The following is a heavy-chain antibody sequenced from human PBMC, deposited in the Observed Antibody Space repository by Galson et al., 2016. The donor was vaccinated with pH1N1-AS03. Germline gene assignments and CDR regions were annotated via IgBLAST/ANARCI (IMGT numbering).Heavy chain of an antibody. CDR1: GFSLTGPGVC. V-gene: IGHV2-70*20. D-gene: IGHD6-13*01. J-gene: IGHJ4*02. CDR2: IDSDDDK. Sequence: PALVKPTQTLTLTCSFSGFSLTGPGVCVTWVRQPPGKALEWLATIDSDDDKYYTTSLKTRLTISKDTSKNQVVLTMTNMDPVDTATYYCARVWGAAAGYFDYWGPGNLVVVSS. CDR3: ARVWGAAAGYFDY.